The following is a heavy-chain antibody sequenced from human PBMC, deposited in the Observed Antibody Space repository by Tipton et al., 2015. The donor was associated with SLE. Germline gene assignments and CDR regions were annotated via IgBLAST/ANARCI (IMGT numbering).Heavy chain of an antibody. D-gene: IGHD3-16*01. CDR2: IYYSGST. Sequence: TLSLTCTVSGGSISSYYWSWIRQPPGKGLEWIGYIYYSGSTNYNPSLKSRVTISVDTSKNQFSLKLSSVTAADTAVYYCAATFTAARGMDVWGQLTTVTVSS. J-gene: IGHJ6*02. CDR1: GGSISSYY. CDR3: AATFTAARGMDV. V-gene: IGHV4-59*01.